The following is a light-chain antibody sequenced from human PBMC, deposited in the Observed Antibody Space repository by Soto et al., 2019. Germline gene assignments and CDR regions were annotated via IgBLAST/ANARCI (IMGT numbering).Light chain of an antibody. Sequence: EIVLTQSPGTLSLSPGERATLSCRASQSVSSIYLAWYQHKPGQAPRLLIYGASSRAIGIPDRFSGSGSGTDFTLTISRLEPEDFAVYYCQQYGSSSWTFGRGTTVEIK. CDR1: QSVSSIY. CDR2: GAS. CDR3: QQYGSSSWT. V-gene: IGKV3-20*01. J-gene: IGKJ1*01.